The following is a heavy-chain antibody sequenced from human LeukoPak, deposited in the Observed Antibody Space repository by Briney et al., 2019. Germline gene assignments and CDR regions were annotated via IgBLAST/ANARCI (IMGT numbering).Heavy chain of an antibody. CDR3: ARDLGGGYRQAEYYFDY. J-gene: IGHJ4*02. Sequence: ASVKVSCKASGYTFTDYYMHWVRQAPGQGLEWMGWINPDSGGTNSPQKFQGRVTLTRDTSISTAYMELSRLRSDDTAVYYCARDLGGGYRQAEYYFDYWGQGTLVTVSS. V-gene: IGHV1-2*02. CDR1: GYTFTDYY. CDR2: INPDSGGT. D-gene: IGHD1-1*01.